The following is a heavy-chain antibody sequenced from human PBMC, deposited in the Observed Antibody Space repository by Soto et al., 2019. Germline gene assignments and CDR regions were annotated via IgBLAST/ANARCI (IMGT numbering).Heavy chain of an antibody. CDR2: ISAYNGNT. D-gene: IGHD2-21*02. J-gene: IGHJ5*02. CDR3: ARVVFGVVVVTAKWFDP. V-gene: IGHV1-18*01. Sequence: ASVKVSCKASGYTFTSYGISWVRQAPGQGLERMGWISAYNGNTNYAQKLQGRVTMTTDTSTSTAYMELRSLRSDDTSVYYCARVVFGVVVVTAKWFDPWGQGTLVTVSS. CDR1: GYTFTSYG.